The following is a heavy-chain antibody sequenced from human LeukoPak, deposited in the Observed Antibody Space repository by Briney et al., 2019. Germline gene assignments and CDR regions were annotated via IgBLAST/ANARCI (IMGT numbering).Heavy chain of an antibody. CDR1: GGTLSSYA. CDR3: AGWARTYPNSYAYDY. J-gene: IGHJ4*02. Sequence: SVKVSCKASGGTLSSYAISWVRQAPGQGLEWMGGIIPIFGTANYAQKFQGRVTITADESTSTAYMELSSLRSEDTAVYYCAGWARTYPNSYAYDYWGQGTLVTVSS. D-gene: IGHD5-18*01. V-gene: IGHV1-69*13. CDR2: IIPIFGTA.